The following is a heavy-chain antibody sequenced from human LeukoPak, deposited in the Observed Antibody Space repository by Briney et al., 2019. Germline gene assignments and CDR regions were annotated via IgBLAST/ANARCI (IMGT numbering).Heavy chain of an antibody. CDR3: ATKHWLDPPPDC. CDR2: INTDGTVT. CDR1: GFTFSKYW. J-gene: IGHJ4*02. V-gene: IGHV3-74*01. Sequence: GGSLRLSCAASGFTFSKYWMLWVRQAPGKGLESVSRINTDGTVTTYADSVKGRFISSRDNANNTMFLQMNSVRDEDTAVYYCATKHWLDPPPDCWGQGTPVTVSS. D-gene: IGHD6-19*01.